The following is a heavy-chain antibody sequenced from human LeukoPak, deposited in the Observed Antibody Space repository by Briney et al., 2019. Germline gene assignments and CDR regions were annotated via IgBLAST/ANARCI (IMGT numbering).Heavy chain of an antibody. CDR3: ARARGLVGAGGD. CDR2: INHSGST. CDR1: GGSFSGYY. Sequence: SETLSLTCAVYGGSFSGYYWSWIRQPPGKGLEWIGEINHSGSTNYNPSLKSRVTISVDTSKNQFSLKLSSATAADTAVYYCARARGLVGAGGDWGQGTLVTVSS. D-gene: IGHD1-26*01. V-gene: IGHV4-34*01. J-gene: IGHJ4*02.